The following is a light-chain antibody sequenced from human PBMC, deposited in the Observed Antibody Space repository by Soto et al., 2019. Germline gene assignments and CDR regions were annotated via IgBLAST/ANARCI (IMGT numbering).Light chain of an antibody. V-gene: IGKV1-33*01. Sequence: DIQMTQSPSSLSASVGDRVTITCQASQAISHYLNWYQQKPGKAPKLLIYDASNLETGVPSSFSGSGSGTDFTFTISSLQPEDIAAYYCQQYDNVPFTFGQGTRLEIK. J-gene: IGKJ5*01. CDR3: QQYDNVPFT. CDR1: QAISHY. CDR2: DAS.